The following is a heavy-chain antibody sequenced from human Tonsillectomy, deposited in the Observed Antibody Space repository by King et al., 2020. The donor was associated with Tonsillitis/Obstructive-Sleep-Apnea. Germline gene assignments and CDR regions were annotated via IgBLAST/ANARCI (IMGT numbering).Heavy chain of an antibody. J-gene: IGHJ4*02. V-gene: IGHV3-11*05. CDR1: GFTFSDYY. D-gene: IGHD6-13*01. CDR3: ARVIAAAGTWRHFDY. Sequence: VQLVESGGGLVKPGGSLRLSCAASGFTFSDYYMSWIRQAPGKGLEWVSYISSSSTYTNYADSVKGRFTISRANAKNSLSLQMNSLRAEDTAVYYCARVIAAAGTWRHFDYWGQGTLVTVSS. CDR2: ISSSSTYT.